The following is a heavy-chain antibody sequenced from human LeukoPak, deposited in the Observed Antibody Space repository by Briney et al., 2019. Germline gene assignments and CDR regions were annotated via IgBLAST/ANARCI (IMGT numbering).Heavy chain of an antibody. CDR3: ARSGQRWLQFYYFDY. D-gene: IGHD5-24*01. V-gene: IGHV3-30-3*01. J-gene: IGHJ4*02. Sequence: GRSLRLSCAASGFTFSSYAMHWVRQAPGKGLEWVAVISYDGSNKYYADSVKGRFTISRDNSKNTLYLQMNSLRAEDTAVYYCARSGQRWLQFYYFDYWGQGTLVTVSS. CDR1: GFTFSSYA. CDR2: ISYDGSNK.